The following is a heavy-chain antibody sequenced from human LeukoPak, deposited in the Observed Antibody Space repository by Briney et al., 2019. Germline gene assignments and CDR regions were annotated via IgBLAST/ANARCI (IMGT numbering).Heavy chain of an antibody. CDR1: GFTFSSYA. Sequence: PGGSLRLSCAASGFTFSSYAMSWVRQAPGKGLEWVSAISGSGGSTYYADSVKGRFTISRDNSKNTLYLQMNSLRAEDTAVYYFAKGIGGRFQGGQNDYWGKGPLVTVPS. J-gene: IGHJ4*02. CDR2: ISGSGGST. V-gene: IGHV3-23*01. CDR3: AKGIGGRFQGGQNDY. D-gene: IGHD1-26*01.